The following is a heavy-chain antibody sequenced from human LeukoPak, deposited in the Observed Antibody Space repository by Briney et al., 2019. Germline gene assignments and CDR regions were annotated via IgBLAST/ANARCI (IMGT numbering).Heavy chain of an antibody. CDR3: AKSDSIVVVPAAPTL. V-gene: IGHV3-30*02. J-gene: IGHJ4*02. CDR1: GFTSSSYG. CDR2: IRYDGSNK. Sequence: GGSLRLSCAASGFTSSSYGMHWVRQAPGKGLEWVAFIRYDGSNKYYADSVKGRFTTSRDNSKNTLYLQKNSLRAEETAVYYCAKSDSIVVVPAAPTLWGQGTLVTVSS. D-gene: IGHD2-2*01.